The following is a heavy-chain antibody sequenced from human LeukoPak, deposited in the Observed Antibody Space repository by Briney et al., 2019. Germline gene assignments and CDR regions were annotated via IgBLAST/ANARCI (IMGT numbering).Heavy chain of an antibody. V-gene: IGHV3-30-3*01. J-gene: IGHJ5*02. Sequence: GGSLRLSCAASGFTFSSYAMHWVRQAPGKGLEWVAVISYDGSNKYYADSVKGRFTISRDNSKNTLYLQMNSLRAEDTAVYYCARGPRAPFDWLLWPWGQGTLVTVSS. D-gene: IGHD3-9*01. CDR1: GFTFSSYA. CDR2: ISYDGSNK. CDR3: ARGPRAPFDWLLWP.